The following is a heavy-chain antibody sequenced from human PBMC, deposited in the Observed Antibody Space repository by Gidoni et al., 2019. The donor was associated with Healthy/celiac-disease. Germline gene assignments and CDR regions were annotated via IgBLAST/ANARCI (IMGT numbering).Heavy chain of an antibody. CDR3: ARDRPITMVRGVISY. J-gene: IGHJ4*02. Sequence: QVQLVQSGAAVKTPGASVKVSCKPSGTTFNGYYMHWVPQAPGQGLEWMGWINPNSGGTNYAQKFQGRVTMTRDTSISTAYMELSRLRSDDTAVYYCARDRPITMVRGVISYWGQGTLVTVSS. CDR1: GTTFNGYY. CDR2: INPNSGGT. V-gene: IGHV1-2*02. D-gene: IGHD3-10*01.